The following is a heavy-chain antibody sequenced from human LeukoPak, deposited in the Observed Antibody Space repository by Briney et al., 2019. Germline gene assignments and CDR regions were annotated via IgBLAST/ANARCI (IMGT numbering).Heavy chain of an antibody. CDR3: AKGPHSGSYGGPFDY. Sequence: GSLRLSCAASGFTFSSYSMNWVRQAPGKGLEWVSGISDSGGSTYYADSVKGRFTISRDNSKNTLYLQMNSLRAEDTAVYYCAKGPHSGSYGGPFDYWGQGTLVTVSS. V-gene: IGHV3-23*01. CDR1: GFTFSSYS. CDR2: ISDSGGST. J-gene: IGHJ4*02. D-gene: IGHD1-26*01.